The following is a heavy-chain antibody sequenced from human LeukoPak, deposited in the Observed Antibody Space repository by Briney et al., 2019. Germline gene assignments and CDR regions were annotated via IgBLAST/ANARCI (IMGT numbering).Heavy chain of an antibody. V-gene: IGHV2-5*01. Sequence: KESGPTLVKPTQTLTLTCTFSGFSLSTNGVGVGWIRQPRGKALGWLALIYWNDDNRYSPSLKGRLTITKDTSKHQVVLTMTNMDPVDTATYYCAHINPVHEEYQLLFPYFDYWGQGTLVTVSS. CDR1: GFSLSTNGVG. D-gene: IGHD2-2*01. CDR2: IYWNDDN. CDR3: AHINPVHEEYQLLFPYFDY. J-gene: IGHJ4*02.